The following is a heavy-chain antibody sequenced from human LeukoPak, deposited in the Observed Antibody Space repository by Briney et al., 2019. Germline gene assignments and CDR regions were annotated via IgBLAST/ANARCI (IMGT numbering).Heavy chain of an antibody. D-gene: IGHD3-22*01. CDR2: IYYSGST. J-gene: IGHJ4*02. Sequence: SETLSLTCTVSGGSISSSSYYWGWLRQPPGKGLEWIGSIYYSGSTYYNPSLKSRVTISVDTSKNQFSLKLSSVTAADTAVYYCAREPLRDYYDSSGYPVSYPFFYYWGQGTLVTVSS. CDR1: GGSISSSSYY. CDR3: AREPLRDYYDSSGYPVSYPFFYY. V-gene: IGHV4-39*07.